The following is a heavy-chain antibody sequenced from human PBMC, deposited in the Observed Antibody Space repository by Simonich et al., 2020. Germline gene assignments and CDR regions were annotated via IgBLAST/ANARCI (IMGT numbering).Heavy chain of an antibody. CDR2: IYYSGST. Sequence: QLQLQESGPGLVKPSETLSLTCTVSGGSISSSCYYWGWIRQPPGKGLEWIGSIYYSGSTYHNPAPKSRVTISVDTYNNQFSLKLSSVTAADTAVYYCARWAYSSSYFDYWGQGTLVTVSS. J-gene: IGHJ4*02. CDR1: GGSISSSCYY. V-gene: IGHV4-39*01. CDR3: ARWAYSSSYFDY. D-gene: IGHD6-6*01.